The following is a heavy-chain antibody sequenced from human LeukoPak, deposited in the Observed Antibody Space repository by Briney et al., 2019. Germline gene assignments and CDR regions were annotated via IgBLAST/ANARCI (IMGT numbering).Heavy chain of an antibody. CDR2: ISSSSYI. J-gene: IGHJ4*02. V-gene: IGHV3-21*01. CDR1: GFTFSSYS. D-gene: IGHD3-22*01. CDR3: ARDLTHTYYYDSSGFVASY. Sequence: GGSLRLSCAASGFTFSSYSMNWVRQAPGKGLEWVSSISSSSYIYYADSVKGRFTISRDNAKNSLYLQMNSLRAEDTAVYYCARDLTHTYYYDSSGFVASYWGQGTLVTVSS.